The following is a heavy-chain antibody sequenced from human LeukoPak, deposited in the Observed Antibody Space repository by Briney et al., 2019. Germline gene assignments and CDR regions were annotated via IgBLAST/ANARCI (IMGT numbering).Heavy chain of an antibody. CDR2: IYYSGST. Sequence: SETLSLTCTVSGGSISSYYWSWIRQPPGKGLEWIGYIYYSGSTNYNPSLKSRVTISVDTSKNQFSLKLGSVTAADTAVYHCARGGYSSNRGAFDIWGQGTMVTVSS. CDR3: ARGGYSSNRGAFDI. J-gene: IGHJ3*02. V-gene: IGHV4-59*01. CDR1: GGSISSYY. D-gene: IGHD1-1*01.